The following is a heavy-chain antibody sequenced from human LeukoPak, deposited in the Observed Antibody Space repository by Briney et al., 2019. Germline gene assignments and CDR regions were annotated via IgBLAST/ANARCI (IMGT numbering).Heavy chain of an antibody. Sequence: ASVTVSCKASGYTFTGYYMHWVRQAPGQGLEWMGWINPNSGGTNYAQKFQGRVTMTRDTSISTAYMELSRLRSDDTAVYYCARDTPLLWFGELHAFDIWGQGTMVTVSS. D-gene: IGHD3-10*01. V-gene: IGHV1-2*02. CDR2: INPNSGGT. CDR1: GYTFTGYY. J-gene: IGHJ3*02. CDR3: ARDTPLLWFGELHAFDI.